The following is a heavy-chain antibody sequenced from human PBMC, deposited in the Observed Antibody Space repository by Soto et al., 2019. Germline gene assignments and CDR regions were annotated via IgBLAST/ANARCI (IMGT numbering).Heavy chain of an antibody. V-gene: IGHV3-30*18. CDR3: EKDLPGIFGVVIPYYYYYGMDV. D-gene: IGHD3-3*01. J-gene: IGHJ6*02. Sequence: PGGSLRLSCAASGFTFSSYGMHWVRQAPGKGLEWVAVISYDGSNKYYADSVKGRFTISRDNSKNTLYLQMNSLRAEDTAVYYCEKDLPGIFGVVIPYYYYYGMDVWGQGTTVTVSS. CDR2: ISYDGSNK. CDR1: GFTFSSYG.